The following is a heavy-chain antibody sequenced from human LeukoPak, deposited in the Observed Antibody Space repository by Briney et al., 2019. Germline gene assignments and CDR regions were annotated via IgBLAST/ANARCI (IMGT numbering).Heavy chain of an antibody. J-gene: IGHJ6*04. V-gene: IGHV4-4*07. CDR3: ARDFVMAV. Sequence: PSETLSLTCTVSGVSISSYYWSWLRQPAGKGLEWIGRIYTSGSTDYNPSLTSRVTVSVDKSRNQFSLRLSFVTAADTAVYYCARDFVMAVWGKGTTVTVSS. CDR2: IYTSGST. CDR1: GVSISSYY.